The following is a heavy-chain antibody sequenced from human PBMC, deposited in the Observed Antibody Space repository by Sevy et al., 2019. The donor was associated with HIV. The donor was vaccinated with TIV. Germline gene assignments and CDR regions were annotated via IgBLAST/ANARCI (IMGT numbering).Heavy chain of an antibody. V-gene: IGHV1-69*13. Sequence: ASVKVSCKASGGTFSSYAISWVRQAPGQGLEWMGGIIPIFGTANYAHKFQGRVTITADESTSTAYMELSSLRSEDTAVYYCARDGHCSGGSCYWFDPWGQGTLVTVSS. CDR1: GGTFSSYA. J-gene: IGHJ5*02. CDR2: IIPIFGTA. D-gene: IGHD2-15*01. CDR3: ARDGHCSGGSCYWFDP.